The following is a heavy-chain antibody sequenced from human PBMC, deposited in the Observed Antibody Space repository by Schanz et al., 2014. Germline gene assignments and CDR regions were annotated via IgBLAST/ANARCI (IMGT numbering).Heavy chain of an antibody. CDR3: AKDVDFWSGYYLDY. V-gene: IGHV3-30*18. Sequence: VQLVESGGGLVRPGGSLRLSCTTSGLIFSTYTLNWVRQAPGKGLEWVAVILYDGSNKYYADSVKGRFIISRDNSKNTLYLQMNSLRSEDTAVYYCAKDVDFWSGYYLDYWGQGTLVTVSS. D-gene: IGHD3-3*01. CDR1: GLIFSTYT. CDR2: ILYDGSNK. J-gene: IGHJ4*02.